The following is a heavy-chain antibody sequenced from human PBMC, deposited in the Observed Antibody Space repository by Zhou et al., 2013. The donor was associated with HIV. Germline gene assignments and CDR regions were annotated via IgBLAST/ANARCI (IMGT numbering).Heavy chain of an antibody. CDR1: GYSISSGYQ. CDR2: INHSGRT. Sequence: VQLQESGPGLVKPSETLSLTCAVSGYSISSGYQWGWIRQPPGKGLEWIGNINHSGRTSYNPSLKSRVTISVDTSKNQFSLRLSSVTAADTAVYYCARAEAWIANREGFDYWGQGVLVTVSS. D-gene: IGHD5-12*01. V-gene: IGHV4-38-2*01. J-gene: IGHJ4*02. CDR3: ARAEAWIANREGFDY.